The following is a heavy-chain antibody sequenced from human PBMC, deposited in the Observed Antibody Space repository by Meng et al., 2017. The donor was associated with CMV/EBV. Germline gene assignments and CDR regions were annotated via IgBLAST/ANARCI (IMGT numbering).Heavy chain of an antibody. D-gene: IGHD2-2*01. Sequence: GRLQGPAPGLVKPSQPLPPPSIVLGASIGGVDYSGSWTRHPPGRGLEWIGYIYYRGSTYYTPPLKSRVTISVDTSKNQFSLKLSSVTAADTAVYYCARVGRTSCYDYWGQGTLVTVSS. CDR1: GASIGGVDYS. V-gene: IGHV4-30-4*08. CDR3: ARVGRTSCYDY. J-gene: IGHJ4*02. CDR2: IYYRGST.